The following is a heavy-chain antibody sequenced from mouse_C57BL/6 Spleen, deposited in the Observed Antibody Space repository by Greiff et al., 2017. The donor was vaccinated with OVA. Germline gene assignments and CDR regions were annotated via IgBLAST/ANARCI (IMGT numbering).Heavy chain of an antibody. J-gene: IGHJ1*03. CDR1: GYSITSDY. Sequence: EVKLQESGPGLAKPSQTLSLTCSVTGYSITSDYWNWIRKFPGNKLEYMGYISYSGSTYYNPSPNSRISLPRDTSKNQYYLQLNSVTTEDTATYYGARWEYGSSYGYFDVWGTGTTVTVSS. CDR2: ISYSGST. D-gene: IGHD1-1*01. V-gene: IGHV3-8*01. CDR3: ARWEYGSSYGYFDV.